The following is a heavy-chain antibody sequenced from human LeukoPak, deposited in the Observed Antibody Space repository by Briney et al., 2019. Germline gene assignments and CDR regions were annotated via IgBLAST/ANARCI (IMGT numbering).Heavy chain of an antibody. CDR1: GFTFSSYA. Sequence: PGGSLRLSCAASGFTFSSYAMSWVRQAPGKGLEWVSAISGSGGSAYYADSVKGRFTISRDNSKNTLYLQMNSLRAEDTAVYYCTTALIYYDAFDVWGLGTRVTVSS. J-gene: IGHJ3*01. D-gene: IGHD1-26*01. CDR2: ISGSGGSA. V-gene: IGHV3-23*01. CDR3: TTALIYYDAFDV.